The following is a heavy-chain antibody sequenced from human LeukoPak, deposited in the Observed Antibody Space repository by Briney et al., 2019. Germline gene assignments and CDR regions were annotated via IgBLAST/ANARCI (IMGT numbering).Heavy chain of an antibody. D-gene: IGHD6-13*01. J-gene: IGHJ5*02. Sequence: GGSLRLSCAASGFTFSRNWMTWVRQTPGKGLEWVANIKQDGSEKYYVDSVKGRFTISRDNSKNTLYLQMNSLRAEDTAVYYCAKIAAAGIGNWFDPWGQGTLVTVSS. V-gene: IGHV3-7*03. CDR2: IKQDGSEK. CDR3: AKIAAAGIGNWFDP. CDR1: GFTFSRNW.